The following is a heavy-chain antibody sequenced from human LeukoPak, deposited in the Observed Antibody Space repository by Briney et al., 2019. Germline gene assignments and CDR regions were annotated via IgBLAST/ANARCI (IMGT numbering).Heavy chain of an antibody. Sequence: GGSLRLSCAASGFTFSDYYLSWIRQAPGKGLEWVSYISSSGSTIYYADSVKGRFTISRDNSKNTLYLQMNSLRAEDTAVYYCAKYESVFYFYCWGQGTLVTVSS. J-gene: IGHJ4*02. CDR3: AKYESVFYFYC. CDR1: GFTFSDYY. CDR2: ISSSGSTI. V-gene: IGHV3-11*01. D-gene: IGHD2/OR15-2a*01.